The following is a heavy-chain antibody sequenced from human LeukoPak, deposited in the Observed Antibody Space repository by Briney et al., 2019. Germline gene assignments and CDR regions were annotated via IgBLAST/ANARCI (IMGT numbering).Heavy chain of an antibody. CDR3: ARGPPTPSARDNWFDP. V-gene: IGHV4-34*01. CDR1: GVSFSGYY. D-gene: IGHD3-10*01. CDR2: INHSGST. J-gene: IGHJ5*02. Sequence: SSETLSLTCAVYGVSFSGYYWSWIRQPPGKGLEWIGEINHSGSTNYNPSLKSRVTISVDTTKNQFSLKLSSVTAADTAVYYCARGPPTPSARDNWFDPWGQGTLVTVSS.